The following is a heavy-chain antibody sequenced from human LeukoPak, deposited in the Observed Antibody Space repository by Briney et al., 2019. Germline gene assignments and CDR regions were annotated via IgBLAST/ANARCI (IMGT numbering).Heavy chain of an antibody. CDR3: AHRRRTGLENWFDP. J-gene: IGHJ5*02. D-gene: IGHD1-1*01. CDR1: GFSLSTSGVG. V-gene: IGHV2-5*01. Sequence: SGPTLVNPTQTLTLTCTFSGFSLSTSGVGVGWIRQPPGKALEWLALIYGNTDKRYSPSLKSRLTITKDTSKNQVVLTMTNMDPVDTATYYCAHRRRTGLENWFDPWGQGTLVTVSS. CDR2: IYGNTDK.